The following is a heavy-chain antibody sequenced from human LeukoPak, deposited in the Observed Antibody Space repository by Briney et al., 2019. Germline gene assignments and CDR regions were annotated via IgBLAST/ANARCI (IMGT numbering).Heavy chain of an antibody. J-gene: IGHJ6*03. D-gene: IGHD2-2*01. V-gene: IGHV1-8*01. CDR3: AREIGCSSTSCYGGYYYYMDV. CDR2: KNPNSGNT. Sequence: ASVKVSCKASGYTFTSYDINWVRQATGQGLEWMGWKNPNSGNTGYAQKFQGRVTMTRNTSISTAYMELSSLRSEDTAVYYCAREIGCSSTSCYGGYYYYMDVWGKGTTVTVSS. CDR1: GYTFTSYD.